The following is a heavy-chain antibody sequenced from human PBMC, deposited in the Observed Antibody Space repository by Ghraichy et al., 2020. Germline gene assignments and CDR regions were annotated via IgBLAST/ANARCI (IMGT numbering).Heavy chain of an antibody. J-gene: IGHJ1*01. D-gene: IGHD2-15*01. Sequence: GGSLRLSCAASGFSFSSYWMHWVRQAPGKGLVWVSHVNSDGTTTAYADSVKGRFTVSRDNAKNTLYLQMNSLRGEDTAVYYCAREGSSYCSGISCYWGEFWGQGTLVTVSS. CDR3: AREGSSYCSGISCYWGEF. CDR2: VNSDGTTT. V-gene: IGHV3-74*01. CDR1: GFSFSSYW.